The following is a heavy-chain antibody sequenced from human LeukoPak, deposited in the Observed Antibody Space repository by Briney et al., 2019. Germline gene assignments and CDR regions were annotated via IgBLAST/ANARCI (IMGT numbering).Heavy chain of an antibody. CDR2: INLNSGVT. J-gene: IGHJ4*02. Sequence: ASVKVSCKAPGYTFADYYMHWMRQAPGQGLEWMGRINLNSGVTNYAQNFQGRVTMTRDTSISTAYMELSRLRSDDTAVYYCARETGGSSLIYFDYWGQGTLVTVSS. CDR1: GYTFADYY. CDR3: ARETGGSSLIYFDY. V-gene: IGHV1-2*06. D-gene: IGHD1-26*01.